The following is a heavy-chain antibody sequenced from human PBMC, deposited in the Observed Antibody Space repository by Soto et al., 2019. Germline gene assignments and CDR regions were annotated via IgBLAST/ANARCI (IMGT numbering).Heavy chain of an antibody. D-gene: IGHD5-12*01. J-gene: IGHJ6*02. Sequence: GGSLRLSCAASGFTFSSYAMHWVRQAPGKGLEYVSAISSNGGSTYYADSVKGRFTISRDNSKNTLYLQMGSLRAEDMTVYYCARSGYSGYDPETPYYHYYGMDVWGQGTTVTVSS. CDR2: ISSNGGST. CDR1: GFTFSSYA. CDR3: ARSGYSGYDPETPYYHYYGMDV. V-gene: IGHV3-64*02.